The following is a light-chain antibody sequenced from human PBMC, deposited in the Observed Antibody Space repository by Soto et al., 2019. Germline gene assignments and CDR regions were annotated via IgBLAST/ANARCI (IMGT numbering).Light chain of an antibody. CDR3: SSYAGSRDV. J-gene: IGLJ1*01. CDR2: DVN. V-gene: IGLV2-8*01. Sequence: QSALAQPPSASGSPGQSVTISCAGTSSDVGAYNYVSWYQHRPGKVPKLIIYDVNKRPSGIPDRFSGSKSGNTASLTVSGLQAEDEADYYCSSYAGSRDVFGTGTKVTVL. CDR1: SSDVGAYNY.